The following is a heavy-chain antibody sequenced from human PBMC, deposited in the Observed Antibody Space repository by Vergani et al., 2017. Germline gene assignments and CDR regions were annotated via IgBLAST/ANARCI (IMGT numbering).Heavy chain of an antibody. D-gene: IGHD2-21*01. V-gene: IGHV4-59*08. J-gene: IGHJ3*02. CDR1: GSSMSHKD. CDR3: VRVLHTSYILGAFDI. CDR2: TYYTGST. Sequence: QVQLQESGPGLVKPSETLSLICNVSGSSMSHKDWTWIRQSPGKAPEWIGYTYYTGSTRYNPSLESRVTISADASRGRFSLNLRSVTTSDTAVYYCVRVLHTSYILGAFDIWGQGIKVTVSS.